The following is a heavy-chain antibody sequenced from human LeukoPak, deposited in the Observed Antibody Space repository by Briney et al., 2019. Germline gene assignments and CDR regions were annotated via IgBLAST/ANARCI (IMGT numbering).Heavy chain of an antibody. D-gene: IGHD6-13*01. CDR2: ISSSGSDL. J-gene: IGHJ4*02. CDR3: ARDRGTRGSSWFDY. V-gene: IGHV3-21*06. Sequence: AGGSLRLSCAASGFTFSSYSMNWVRQAPGKGLEWVSCISSSGSDLYYADSVKGRFTISRDSAKNLLYLQMNSLRADDTAVYYCARDRGTRGSSWFDYWGQGTLVTASS. CDR1: GFTFSSYS.